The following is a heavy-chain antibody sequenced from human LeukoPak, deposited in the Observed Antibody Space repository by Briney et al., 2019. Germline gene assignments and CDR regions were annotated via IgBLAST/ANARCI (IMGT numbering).Heavy chain of an antibody. CDR2: IYYSGST. D-gene: IGHD6-6*01. V-gene: IGHV4-59*01. CDR3: ASIAARDPYCYYGMDV. Sequence: SETLSLTCTVSGGSISSYYWSWIRQPPGKGLEWIGYIYYSGSTNYNPSLKSRVTISVDTSKNQFSLKLSSVTAADTAVYYCASIAARDPYCYYGMDVWGQGTTVTVSS. J-gene: IGHJ6*02. CDR1: GGSISSYY.